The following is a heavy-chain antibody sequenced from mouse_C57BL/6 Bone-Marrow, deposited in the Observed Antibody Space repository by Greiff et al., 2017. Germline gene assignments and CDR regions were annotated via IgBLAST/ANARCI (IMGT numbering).Heavy chain of an antibody. D-gene: IGHD2-2*01. J-gene: IGHJ3*01. CDR2: IYPRSGNP. CDR3: ANLWLRRRRFAY. Sequence: QVQLQQSGAELARPGASVKLSCKASGYTFTSYGISWVKQRTGQGLEWIGEIYPRSGNPYYNEKFKGKATLTADKSSSTAYMELRSLTSEDSAVYFCANLWLRRRRFAYWGQGTLVTVSA. CDR1: GYTFTSYG. V-gene: IGHV1-81*01.